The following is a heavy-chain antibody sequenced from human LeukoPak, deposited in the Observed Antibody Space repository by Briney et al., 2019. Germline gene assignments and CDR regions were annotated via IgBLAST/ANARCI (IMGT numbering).Heavy chain of an antibody. CDR1: GFTFSNAW. V-gene: IGHV3-15*01. Sequence: GGSLRLSCAASGFTFSNAWMSWVRQAPGKGLEWVGRIKSKTDGWTTDYAAPVKGRFTISRDDSKNTLYLQMNSLKTEDTAVYYCTTGYGDYYFDYWGQGTLVTVSS. CDR3: TTGYGDYYFDY. D-gene: IGHD4-17*01. J-gene: IGHJ4*02. CDR2: IKSKTDGWTT.